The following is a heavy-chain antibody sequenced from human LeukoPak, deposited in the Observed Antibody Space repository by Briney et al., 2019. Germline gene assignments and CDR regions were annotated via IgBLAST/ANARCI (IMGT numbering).Heavy chain of an antibody. CDR1: GGSISSGSYY. Sequence: SQTLSLTCTVSGGSISSGSYYWSWIRQPAGKGLEWIGRIYTSGSTNYNPSLKSRVTISVDTSKNQFSLKLSSVTAADTAVYYCARANYYDSSGYYWEFDYWGQGTLVTVSS. CDR3: ARANYYDSSGYYWEFDY. J-gene: IGHJ4*02. D-gene: IGHD3-22*01. V-gene: IGHV4-61*02. CDR2: IYTSGST.